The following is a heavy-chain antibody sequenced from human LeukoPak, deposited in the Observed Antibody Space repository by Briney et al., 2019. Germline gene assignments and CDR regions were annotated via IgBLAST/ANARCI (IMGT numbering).Heavy chain of an antibody. CDR3: ARADLEWYLDL. CDR1: GFMFNAYW. Sequence: HAGGSLRLSCTGSGFMFNAYWMSWVRKAPGMGLEWVGKIRQDGGEIFYVDSVRGRFTIPRDNAKNSVYLQLNSLRAEDTAVYYCARADLEWYLDLWGRGTLVTVSS. V-gene: IGHV3-7*01. J-gene: IGHJ2*01. CDR2: IRQDGGEI.